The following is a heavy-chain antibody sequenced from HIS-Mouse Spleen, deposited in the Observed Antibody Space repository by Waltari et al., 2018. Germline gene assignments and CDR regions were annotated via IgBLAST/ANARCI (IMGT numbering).Heavy chain of an antibody. CDR1: GGSISSSSSY. V-gene: IGHV4-39*07. D-gene: IGHD6-13*01. J-gene: IGHJ2*01. Sequence: QLQLQESGPGLVKPSETLSLPCPASGGSISSSSSYWGRIRQPPGKGLEWIGSIYYSGSTYYNPSLKSRVTISVDTSKNQFSLKLSSVTAADTAVYYCAREIPYSSSWYDWYFDLWGRGTLVTVSS. CDR3: AREIPYSSSWYDWYFDL. CDR2: IYYSGST.